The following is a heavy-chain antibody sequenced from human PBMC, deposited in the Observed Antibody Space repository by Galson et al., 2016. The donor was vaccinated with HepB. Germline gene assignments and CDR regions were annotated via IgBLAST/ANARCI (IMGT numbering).Heavy chain of an antibody. V-gene: IGHV3-72*01. CDR2: SRDKAHSYTP. J-gene: IGHJ4*02. CDR1: GFTFSDHY. CDR3: ARDFYDGSCHYMDY. D-gene: IGHD2/OR15-2a*01. Sequence: SLRLSCAASGFTFSDHYIDCVRQAPGKGLEWVAWSRDKAHSYTPAYAASVKGRFAISRDESENSLYLKMNSLKTEDTAVYYCARDFYDGSCHYMDYWGRGTLVTVSS.